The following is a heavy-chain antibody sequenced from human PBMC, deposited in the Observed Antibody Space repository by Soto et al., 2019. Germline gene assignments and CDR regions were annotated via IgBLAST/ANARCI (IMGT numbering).Heavy chain of an antibody. CDR3: ARVTGGDYSNYVSYYYYGMDV. Sequence: GASVKVSCKASGYTFTSYGISWVRQAPGQGLEWMGWISAYNGNTNYAQKLQGRVTMTTDTSTSTAYMELRSLRSDDTAVYYCARVTGGDYSNYVSYYYYGMDVWGQGTTVTV. D-gene: IGHD4-4*01. CDR1: GYTFTSYG. CDR2: ISAYNGNT. V-gene: IGHV1-18*01. J-gene: IGHJ6*02.